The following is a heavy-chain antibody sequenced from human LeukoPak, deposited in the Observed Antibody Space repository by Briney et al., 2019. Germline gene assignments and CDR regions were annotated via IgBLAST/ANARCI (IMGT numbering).Heavy chain of an antibody. Sequence: SETLSLTCTVSGGSISSYYWSWVRQPPGKGLEWIGYISYSGSTNYNPSLKSRVTMSADTSKNRFSLRLTSVTAADTAVYYCARRGRAAGKYGGYEYWFFEYWGQGTLVTVSA. CDR3: ARRGRAAGKYGGYEYWFFEY. J-gene: IGHJ4*02. CDR1: GGSISSYY. CDR2: ISYSGST. V-gene: IGHV4-59*08. D-gene: IGHD5-12*01.